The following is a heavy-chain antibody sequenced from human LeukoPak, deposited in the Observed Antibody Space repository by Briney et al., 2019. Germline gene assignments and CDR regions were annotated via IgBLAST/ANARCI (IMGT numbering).Heavy chain of an antibody. J-gene: IGHJ6*02. D-gene: IGHD3-10*01. CDR3: ARATHYGSGSPHYYYYYGMDV. CDR1: GYTFTSYD. CDR2: MNPNSGNT. V-gene: IGHV1-8*01. Sequence: GASVKVSCKASGYTFTSYDINWVRQATGQGLEWMRWMNPNSGNTGYAQKFQGRVTMTRNTSISTAYMELSSLRSEDTAVYYCARATHYGSGSPHYYYYYGMDVWGQGTTVTVSS.